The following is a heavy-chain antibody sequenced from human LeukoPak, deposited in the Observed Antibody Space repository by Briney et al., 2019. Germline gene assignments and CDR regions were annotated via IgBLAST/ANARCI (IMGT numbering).Heavy chain of an antibody. CDR2: INYSGTT. V-gene: IGHV4-39*07. CDR1: SGSISSSDYF. D-gene: IGHD3-10*01. J-gene: IGHJ6*03. CDR3: ARARASFGELEDYYYVDV. Sequence: SETLSLTCTVSSGSISSSDYFWDWIRQPPGKGLEWVGSINYSGTTCYNPSLESRITISIDTSRNHFSLWLSSVTAADTAVYYCARARASFGELEDYYYVDVWGKGTAVTVSS.